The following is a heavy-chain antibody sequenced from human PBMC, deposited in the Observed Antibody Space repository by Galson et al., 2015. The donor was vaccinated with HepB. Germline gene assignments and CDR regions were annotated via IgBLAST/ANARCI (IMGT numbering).Heavy chain of an antibody. J-gene: IGHJ4*02. Sequence: SLRLSCAASGFTFSNYWMSWVRQAPGKGLEWVANINQDGSEKYYVDSVKGRFTISRDNAKNSLYLQMNSLTAEDTAVYYCARVVPSQAAAGAFDYWGQGTLVTVPS. CDR2: INQDGSEK. CDR3: ARVVPSQAAAGAFDY. V-gene: IGHV3-7*01. D-gene: IGHD6-13*01. CDR1: GFTFSNYW.